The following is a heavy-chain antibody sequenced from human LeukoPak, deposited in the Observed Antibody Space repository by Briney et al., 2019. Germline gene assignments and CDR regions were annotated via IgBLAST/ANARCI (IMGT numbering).Heavy chain of an antibody. CDR3: ARGLGLGYCSSTSCYDGPSGGYYYYGMDV. D-gene: IGHD2-2*01. Sequence: SHTLSLSCSISGDGFTSNSAAWNWISQSPAKGLEWLGRIYYRARWYYDYAVSVRSRITINPDTSKNQFSLQLNSVTPEDTAVYYCARGLGLGYCSSTSCYDGPSGGYYYYGMDVWGKGTTVTVSS. CDR2: IYYRARWYY. CDR1: GDGFTSNSAA. V-gene: IGHV6-1*01. J-gene: IGHJ6*04.